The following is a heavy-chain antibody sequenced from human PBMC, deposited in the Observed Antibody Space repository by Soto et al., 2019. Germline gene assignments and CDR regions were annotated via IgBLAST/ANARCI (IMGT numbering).Heavy chain of an antibody. Sequence: EGSLRLSCAASGFMFSAYWMSWVRQAPGKGLEWVANIHGDGGKIYYVDSVKGRFTISRGNAKRSLYLQMNSLRAEDTAVYYCARKERKPAAIWNWGQGTLVTVSS. D-gene: IGHD2-2*01. CDR3: ARKERKPAAIWN. J-gene: IGHJ4*02. V-gene: IGHV3-7*01. CDR1: GFMFSAYW. CDR2: IHGDGGKI.